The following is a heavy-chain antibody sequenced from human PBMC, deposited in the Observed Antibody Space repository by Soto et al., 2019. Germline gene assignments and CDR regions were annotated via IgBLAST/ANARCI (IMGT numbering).Heavy chain of an antibody. Sequence: QVRLQESGPGLVKPSGTLSLTCLVSGGSMSSPNWWTWVRQAPVKGLEWIAEIHHSGATNYSPSLKSRAVISIDKSNKQFSLHLTSVTAADTAVYYCATGSPYYYGSGGMWDSWGRGALVTVSS. V-gene: IGHV4-4*02. CDR1: GGSMSSPNW. J-gene: IGHJ4*02. CDR2: IHHSGAT. CDR3: ATGSPYYYGSGGMWDS. D-gene: IGHD3-10*01.